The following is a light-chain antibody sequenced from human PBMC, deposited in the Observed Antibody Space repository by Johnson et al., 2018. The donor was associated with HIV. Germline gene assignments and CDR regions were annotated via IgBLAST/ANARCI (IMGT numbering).Light chain of an antibody. V-gene: IGLV1-44*01. CDR1: SSNIGSNT. CDR3: AAWDDSLNGYV. Sequence: QSALTQPPSASGPPGQRVTISCSGSSSNIGSNTVNWYQQLPGTAPKLLIYSNNQRPSGVPDRFSGSKSGTSASLAISGLQSEDAADYYCAAWDDSLNGYVFGTETKVTVL. J-gene: IGLJ1*01. CDR2: SNN.